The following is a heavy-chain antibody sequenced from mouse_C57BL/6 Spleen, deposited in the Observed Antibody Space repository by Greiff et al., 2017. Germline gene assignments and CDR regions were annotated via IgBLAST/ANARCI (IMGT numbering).Heavy chain of an antibody. CDR1: GYSITSGYD. CDR2: ISYSGST. D-gene: IGHD2-3*01. Sequence: EVQRVESGPGMVKPSQSLSLTCTVTGYSITSGYDWHWIRHFPGNKLEWMGYISYSGSTNYNPSLKSRISITHDTSKNHFFLKLNSVTTEDTATYYCARDRLLHWYFDVWGTGTTVTVSS. CDR3: ARDRLLHWYFDV. V-gene: IGHV3-1*01. J-gene: IGHJ1*03.